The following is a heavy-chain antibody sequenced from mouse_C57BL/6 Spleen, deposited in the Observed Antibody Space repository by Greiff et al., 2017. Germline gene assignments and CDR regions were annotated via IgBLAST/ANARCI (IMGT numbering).Heavy chain of an antibody. V-gene: IGHV1-59*01. J-gene: IGHJ1*03. CDR3: ANTYVDV. CDR1: GYTFTSYW. Sequence: VQLQQPGAELVRPGTSVKLSCKASGYTFTSYWMHWVKQRPGQGLEWIGVIDPSDSYTNYNQKFKGKATLTVDTSSSTAYMQLSSLTSEDSAVYYCANTYVDVWGTGTTVTVSA. D-gene: IGHD2-10*02. CDR2: IDPSDSYT.